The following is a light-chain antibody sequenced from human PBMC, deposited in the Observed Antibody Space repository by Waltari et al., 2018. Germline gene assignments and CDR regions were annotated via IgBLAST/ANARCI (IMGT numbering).Light chain of an antibody. J-gene: IGLJ2*01. CDR1: SSDVGGYNY. CDR2: DDS. Sequence: HSALTQPASVSGSPGQSITISCTGTSSDVGGYNYVSWYQQHPGKAPKLMIYDDSNRPSGVSNRFSGSKSGNTASLTISGLQAEDEADYYCSSYISSDTLELFGGGTSLTVL. V-gene: IGLV2-14*03. CDR3: SSYISSDTLEL.